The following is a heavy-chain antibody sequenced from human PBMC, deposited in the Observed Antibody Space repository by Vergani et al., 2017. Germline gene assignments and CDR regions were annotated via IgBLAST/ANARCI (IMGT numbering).Heavy chain of an antibody. J-gene: IGHJ6*03. CDR3: ARVDTQVPATSHFYYMDV. CDR1: GGSISSGDHC. Sequence: QLQESGPGVVKPSQTLSLTCAVSGGSISSGDHCWTWIRQRPGKGLEWIGYIFYSGTTYDNPSLRSRLTISVDTSQNQFSLKLRSVTAADTAVYYCARVDTQVPATSHFYYMDVWGKGTTVVVSS. D-gene: IGHD6-25*01. V-gene: IGHV4-31*11. CDR2: IFYSGTT.